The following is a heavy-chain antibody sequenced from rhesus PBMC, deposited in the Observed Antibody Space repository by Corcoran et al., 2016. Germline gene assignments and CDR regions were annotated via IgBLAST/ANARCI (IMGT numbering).Heavy chain of an antibody. CDR1: GGSIRSSHWL. CDR3: ARGGGNYG. CDR2: IYSNNESH. D-gene: IGHD1-44*01. Sequence: QVQLQESGPGLVKPSETLSLTCAVHGGSIRSSHWLSWIRQPPGKGVEWIWGIYSNNESHTDKPPQPTSGTILKEPAKNQVSLELSCVTAEETAGYYFARGGGNYGWGQGVLVTVSA. J-gene: IGHJ4*01. V-gene: IGHV4S12*01.